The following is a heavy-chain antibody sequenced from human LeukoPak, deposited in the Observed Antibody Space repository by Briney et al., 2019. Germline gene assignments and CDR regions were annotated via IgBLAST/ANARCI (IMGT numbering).Heavy chain of an antibody. CDR1: GGSFSGYY. CDR2: INHSGST. J-gene: IGHJ6*02. CDR3: ARGWGSLFTVDSGGYYPNYYYGMDV. V-gene: IGHV4-34*01. D-gene: IGHD3-22*01. Sequence: PSETLSLTCAVYGGSFSGYYWSWIRQPPGKGLEWIGEINHSGSTNYNPSLKSRVTISVDTSKNQFSLKLSSVTAADTAVYYCARGWGSLFTVDSGGYYPNYYYGMDVWGQGTTVTVSS.